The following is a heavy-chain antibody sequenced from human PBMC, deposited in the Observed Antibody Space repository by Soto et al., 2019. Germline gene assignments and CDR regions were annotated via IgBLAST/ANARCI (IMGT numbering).Heavy chain of an antibody. CDR2: INAGNGNT. V-gene: IGHV1-3*01. CDR3: AGYHVAADGGFYDY. CDR1: GYTFTSYA. Sequence: ASVKVSCKASGYTFTSYAMHWVRQAPGQRLEWMGWINAGNGNTKYSQKFQGRVTITRDTSASTAYMELSSLRSEDTAVYYCAGYHVAADGGFYDYWGQGTLVTVSS. D-gene: IGHD6-13*01. J-gene: IGHJ4*02.